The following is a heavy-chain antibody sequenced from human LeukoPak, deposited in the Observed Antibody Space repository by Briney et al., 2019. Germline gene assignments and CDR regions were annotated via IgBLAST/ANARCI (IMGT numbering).Heavy chain of an antibody. V-gene: IGHV3-30*18. D-gene: IGHD2-2*01. CDR1: GFTFSSYG. CDR3: AKDIVVVPAAIGYYYYYGMDV. J-gene: IGHJ6*02. Sequence: GRSLRLSCAASGFTFSSYGIHWVRQAPGKGLEWVAVISYDGSNKYYADSVRGRFTISRDNSKNTLYLQMNSLGAEDTAVYYCAKDIVVVPAAIGYYYYYGMDVWGQGTTVTVSS. CDR2: ISYDGSNK.